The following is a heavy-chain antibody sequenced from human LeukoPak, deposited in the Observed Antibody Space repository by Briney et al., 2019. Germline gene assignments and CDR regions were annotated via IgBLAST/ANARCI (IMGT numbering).Heavy chain of an antibody. Sequence: NLGESLKISCKGSGYSFTSYWIGWVRQMPGKGLEWMGIIYPGDSDTRYSPSFQGQVTISADKSISTAYLQWSSLKASDTAMYYCARQPSSSWPYSDYWGQGTLVTVSS. CDR2: IYPGDSDT. CDR3: ARQPSSSWPYSDY. J-gene: IGHJ4*02. D-gene: IGHD6-13*01. CDR1: GYSFTSYW. V-gene: IGHV5-51*01.